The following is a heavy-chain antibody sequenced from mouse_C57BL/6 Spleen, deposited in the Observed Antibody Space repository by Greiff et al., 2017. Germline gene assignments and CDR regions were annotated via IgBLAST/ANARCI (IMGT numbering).Heavy chain of an antibody. Sequence: QVQLQQPGTELVKPGASVKLSCKASGYTFTSYWMHWVKQRPGQGLEWIGNINPSNGGTNYNEKFKSKATLTVDKSASTAYMQLNSLTSEDSAVYYCARGDYGSSFSMDYWGQGTSVTVSS. J-gene: IGHJ4*01. CDR2: INPSNGGT. CDR1: GYTFTSYW. CDR3: ARGDYGSSFSMDY. D-gene: IGHD1-1*01. V-gene: IGHV1-53*01.